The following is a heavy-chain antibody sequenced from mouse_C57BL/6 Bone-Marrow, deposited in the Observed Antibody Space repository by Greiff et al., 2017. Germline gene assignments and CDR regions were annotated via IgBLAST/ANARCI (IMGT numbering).Heavy chain of an antibody. Sequence: VQLQQSGAELARPGASVKLSCKASGYTFTSYGISWVKQRTGQGLEWIGEIYPRSGNTYYNEKFKGKATLTAEKSSSTAYMELRSLTSEDSAVXFCAREGYGSSSWYFDVWGTGTTVTVSS. CDR1: GYTFTSYG. D-gene: IGHD1-1*01. CDR3: AREGYGSSSWYFDV. V-gene: IGHV1-81*01. J-gene: IGHJ1*03. CDR2: IYPRSGNT.